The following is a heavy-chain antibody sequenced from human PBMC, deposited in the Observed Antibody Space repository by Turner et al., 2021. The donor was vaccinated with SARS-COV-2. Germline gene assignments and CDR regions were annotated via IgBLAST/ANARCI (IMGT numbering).Heavy chain of an antibody. Sequence: EVQLVESGGGLIQPGGSLRLSCAAYGLTVSSNYMSWVRQAPGKGLEWVSVIYSGGSTYYADSVKGRFTISRDNSKNTLYLQMNSLRAEDTAVYYCARDLYYYGMDVWGQGTTVTVSS. CDR2: IYSGGST. V-gene: IGHV3-53*01. J-gene: IGHJ6*02. CDR3: ARDLYYYGMDV. CDR1: GLTVSSNY.